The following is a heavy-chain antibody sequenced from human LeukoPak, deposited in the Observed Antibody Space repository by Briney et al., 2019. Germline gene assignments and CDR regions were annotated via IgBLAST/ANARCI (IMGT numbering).Heavy chain of an antibody. Sequence: GASVKVSCKASGYTFTSYDINWVRQATGQGLEWMGWINPNSGNTGYAQKFQGRVTMTRNTSISTAYMELSSLRSEDTAVYYCARHDGYCSSTSCLYMDVWGKGTTVTISS. J-gene: IGHJ6*03. V-gene: IGHV1-8*01. CDR2: INPNSGNT. CDR1: GYTFTSYD. CDR3: ARHDGYCSSTSCLYMDV. D-gene: IGHD2-2*01.